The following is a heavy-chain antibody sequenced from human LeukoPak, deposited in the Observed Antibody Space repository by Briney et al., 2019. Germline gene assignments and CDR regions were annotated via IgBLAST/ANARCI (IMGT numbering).Heavy chain of an antibody. CDR2: MNPNSGNT. V-gene: IGHV1-8*03. D-gene: IGHD4/OR15-4a*01. CDR3: ARGAMVLPGWFDP. J-gene: IGHJ5*02. CDR1: GYTFTGYY. Sequence: ASVKVSCKASGYTFTGYYMHWVRQATGQGLEWMGWMNPNSGNTGYAQKFQGRVTITRNTSISTAYMELSSLRSEDTAVYYCARGAMVLPGWFDPWGQGTLVTVSS.